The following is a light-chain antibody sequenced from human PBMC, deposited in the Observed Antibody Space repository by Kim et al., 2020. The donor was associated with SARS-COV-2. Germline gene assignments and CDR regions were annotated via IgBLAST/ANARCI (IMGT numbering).Light chain of an antibody. V-gene: IGKV3-20*01. J-gene: IGKJ1*01. Sequence: SPGERATLSGRASQSVTTSYLAWYQQKAGQAPRLLIYGASSRATGIPDRFSGSGSETDFTLTISRLEPEDFAVYFCQQYSNSPRTFGQGTKVDIK. CDR3: QQYSNSPRT. CDR2: GAS. CDR1: QSVTTSY.